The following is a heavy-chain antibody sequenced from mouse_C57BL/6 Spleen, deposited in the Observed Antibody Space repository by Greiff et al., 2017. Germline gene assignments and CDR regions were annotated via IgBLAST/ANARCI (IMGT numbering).Heavy chain of an antibody. V-gene: IGHV1-55*01. CDR3: ARMITTRYAMDY. CDR2: IYPGSGST. Sequence: QVQLQQPGAELVKPGASVKMSCKASGYTFTSYWIPWVKQRPGQGLEWIGDIYPGSGSTNYNEKFKSKATLTVDTSSSTAYMQLSSLTSEDSAVYYCARMITTRYAMDYWGQGTSVTVSS. CDR1: GYTFTSYW. D-gene: IGHD2-4*01. J-gene: IGHJ4*01.